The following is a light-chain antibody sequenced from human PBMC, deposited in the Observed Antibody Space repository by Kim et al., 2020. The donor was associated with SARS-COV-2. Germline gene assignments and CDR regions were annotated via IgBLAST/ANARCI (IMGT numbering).Light chain of an antibody. CDR1: SLRSYY. V-gene: IGLV3-19*01. Sequence: SSALTQDPAVSVALGQTVRITCQGDSLRSYYASWYQQKPGQAPVLVIYGKNNRPSGIPDRFSGSSSGTTASLTITGAQAEDEADYYCNSRDSSGNHLDVVFGGGTQLTVL. J-gene: IGLJ2*01. CDR2: GKN. CDR3: NSRDSSGNHLDVV.